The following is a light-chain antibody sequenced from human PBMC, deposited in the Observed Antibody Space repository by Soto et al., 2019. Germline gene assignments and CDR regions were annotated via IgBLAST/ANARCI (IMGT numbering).Light chain of an antibody. CDR3: QQYDHRPRT. CDR2: GTS. CDR1: QSVCHG. Sequence: EIVMTQSPATLSVSPGERVTLSCRASQSVCHGLACYQQEPGQAPRPLSHGTSTRSTGVPPRLSGSGSGTEFTLTISSMESEDFAVYYCQQYDHRPRTFGQGTKVDIK. V-gene: IGKV3D-15*01. J-gene: IGKJ1*01.